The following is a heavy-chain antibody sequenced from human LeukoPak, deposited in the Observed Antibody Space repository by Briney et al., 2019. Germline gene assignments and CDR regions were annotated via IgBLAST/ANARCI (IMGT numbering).Heavy chain of an antibody. J-gene: IGHJ1*01. CDR3: ASNAVTTVAYFQH. CDR1: GGSISSGGYY. D-gene: IGHD4-17*01. CDR2: IYYSGST. V-gene: IGHV4-31*03. Sequence: SETLSLTCTVSGGSISSGGYYWSWIRQHPGKGLEWIGYIYYSGSTYYNPSLKSRVTISVDTSKNQFPLKLSSVTAADTAVYYCASNAVTTVAYFQHWGQGTLVTVSS.